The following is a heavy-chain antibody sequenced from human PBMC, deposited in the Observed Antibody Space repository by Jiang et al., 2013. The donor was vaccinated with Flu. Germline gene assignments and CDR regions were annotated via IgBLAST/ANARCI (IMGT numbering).Heavy chain of an antibody. CDR2: IYYSGRT. D-gene: IGHD4-17*01. CDR1: GGSITSGGYY. J-gene: IGHJ4*02. V-gene: IGHV4-31*03. Sequence: TCTVSGGSITSGGYYWSWIRQXPGKGLEWIGHIYYSGRTYYNPSLKSRVTISVDTSKNQFFLKVSSVTAADTAVYYCASRMTTETTVDYWGQGTLVTVSS. CDR3: ASRMTTETTVDY.